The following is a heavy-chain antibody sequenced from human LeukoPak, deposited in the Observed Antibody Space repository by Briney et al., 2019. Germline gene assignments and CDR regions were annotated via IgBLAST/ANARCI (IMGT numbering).Heavy chain of an antibody. V-gene: IGHV4-34*01. D-gene: IGHD6-13*01. J-gene: IGHJ5*02. CDR1: GGSFSGYY. CDR3: ARGHPMTGIAAAANWFDP. Sequence: PSETLSLTCAVYGGSFSGYYWSWIRQPPGKGLEWIGETNHSGSTNYNPSLKSRVTISVDTSKNQFSLKLSSVTAADTAAYYCARGHPMTGIAAAANWFDPWGQGTLVTVSS. CDR2: TNHSGST.